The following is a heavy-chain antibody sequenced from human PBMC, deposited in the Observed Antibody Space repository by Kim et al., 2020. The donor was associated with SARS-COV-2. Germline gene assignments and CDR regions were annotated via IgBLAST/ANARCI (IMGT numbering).Heavy chain of an antibody. D-gene: IGHD6-13*01. J-gene: IGHJ4*02. Sequence: GESLKISCKGSGYRFTSYWISWVRQMPGKGLEWMGRIDPTNSYTNYSPSFQGHVTISVDKSINTAYLQWSSLKASDTAIYYCARVPFSSSHPGDSWGQG. CDR2: IDPTNSYT. CDR3: ARVPFSSSHPGDS. CDR1: GYRFTSYW. V-gene: IGHV5-10-1*01.